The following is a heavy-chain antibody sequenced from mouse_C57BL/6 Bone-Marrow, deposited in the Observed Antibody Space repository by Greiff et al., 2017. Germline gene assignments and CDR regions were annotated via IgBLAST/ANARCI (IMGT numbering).Heavy chain of an antibody. CDR1: GYTFTSYG. CDR2: IYPRSGNP. CDR3: ARYRDYYGSSYPYWYFDV. Sequence: QVQLQQSGAELARPGASVKLSCKASGYTFTSYGISWVKQRTGQGLEWIGEIYPRSGNPYYNEKFKGKATLTADKSSSTAYMELRSLTSEDSAVYFCARYRDYYGSSYPYWYFDVGGTETTVTVSS. D-gene: IGHD1-1*01. J-gene: IGHJ1*03. V-gene: IGHV1-81*01.